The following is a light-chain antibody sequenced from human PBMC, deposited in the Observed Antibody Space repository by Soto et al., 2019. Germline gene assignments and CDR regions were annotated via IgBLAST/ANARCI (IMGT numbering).Light chain of an antibody. CDR2: DAS. J-gene: IGKJ1*01. Sequence: DTQMTQSPSTLSASVGATVTITCRASRGIDRWLAWYQQKPGKAPRLLISDASTLESGVPSRFSGSGSGTEFTLTITGLQPDDFATYHCQHCDTYWPFGQGTKVDIK. V-gene: IGKV1-5*01. CDR3: QHCDTYWP. CDR1: RGIDRW.